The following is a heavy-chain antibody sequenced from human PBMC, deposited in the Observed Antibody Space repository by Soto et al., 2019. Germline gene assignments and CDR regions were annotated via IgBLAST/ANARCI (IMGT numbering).Heavy chain of an antibody. CDR1: GFTFSSYA. CDR3: ARDLIYDSSGYYQHYFDY. J-gene: IGHJ4*02. Sequence: QVQLVESGGGVVQPGRSLRLSCAASGFTFSSYAMHWVRQAPGKGLEWVAVISYDGSNKYYADSVKGRFTISRDNSKNTLYLQMNSLRAEDTAVYYCARDLIYDSSGYYQHYFDYWGQGTLVTVSS. V-gene: IGHV3-30-3*01. D-gene: IGHD3-22*01. CDR2: ISYDGSNK.